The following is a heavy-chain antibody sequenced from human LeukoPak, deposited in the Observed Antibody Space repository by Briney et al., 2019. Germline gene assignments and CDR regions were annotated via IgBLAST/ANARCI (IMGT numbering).Heavy chain of an antibody. CDR1: GYSFTNYW. J-gene: IGHJ5*02. CDR3: ARRSYSSSWDWFDP. D-gene: IGHD6-13*01. Sequence: GESLKISCKGSGYSFTNYWIGWVRQMPGKGLEWMGIIYPGDSDTRYSPSFQGQVTSSADKSISTAYLQWSSLKASDTAMYYCARRSYSSSWDWFDPWGQGTLVTVSS. V-gene: IGHV5-51*01. CDR2: IYPGDSDT.